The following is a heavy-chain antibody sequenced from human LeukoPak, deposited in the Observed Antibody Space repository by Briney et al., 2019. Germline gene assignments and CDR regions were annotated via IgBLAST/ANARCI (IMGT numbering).Heavy chain of an antibody. V-gene: IGHV3-30*02. CDR1: GFTFSGYG. CDR3: AKDGVIAGDR. J-gene: IGHJ4*02. D-gene: IGHD3-16*02. CDR2: IQYDGNNK. Sequence: PGGSLRLSCAASGFTFSGYGMHWVRQAPGKGLEWVSFIQYDGNNKYYTDSVKGRFTISRDGSKNTLYLQMSSLRAEDAAVYYCAKDGVIAGDRWGQGTLVTVSS.